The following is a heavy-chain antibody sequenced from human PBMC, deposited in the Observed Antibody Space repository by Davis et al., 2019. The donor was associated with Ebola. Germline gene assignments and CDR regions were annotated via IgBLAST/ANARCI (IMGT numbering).Heavy chain of an antibody. V-gene: IGHV4-59*12. Sequence: MPSETLSLTCAVYGGSFSGYYWSWIRQPPGKGLEWIGYIYYSGSTNYNPSLKSRVTISVDTSKNQFSLKLSSVAAADTAVYYCARGKLVVVAPNLYWYFDLWGRGTLVTVSS. CDR2: IYYSGST. CDR1: GGSFSGYY. D-gene: IGHD3-22*01. CDR3: ARGKLVVVAPNLYWYFDL. J-gene: IGHJ2*01.